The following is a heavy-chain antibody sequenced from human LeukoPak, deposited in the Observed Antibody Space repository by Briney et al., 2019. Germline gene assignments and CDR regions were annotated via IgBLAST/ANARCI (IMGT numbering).Heavy chain of an antibody. D-gene: IGHD5-24*01. CDR3: ARLLSEWLQDY. V-gene: IGHV5-51*01. CDR2: IYPGDSDT. CDR1: GYSFTSYW. Sequence: GESLKISCKGSGYSFTSYWIGWVRQMPGKGLDWMGIIYPGDSDTRYSPSFQGQVTISADKSISTAYLQWSSLRASATAMYYCARLLSEWLQDYWRHGTLVTVSS. J-gene: IGHJ4*01.